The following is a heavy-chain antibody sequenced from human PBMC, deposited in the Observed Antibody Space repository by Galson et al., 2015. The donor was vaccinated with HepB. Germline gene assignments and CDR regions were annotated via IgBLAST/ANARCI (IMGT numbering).Heavy chain of an antibody. Sequence: SVKVSCKVSGYTLTELSMHWVRQAPGKGLEWMGGLDPEDGETIYAQKFQGRVTMTEDTSTDTAYMELSSLRSEDTAVYYCATESTVITPFDYWGQGTLVTVSS. CDR3: ATESTVITPFDY. CDR2: LDPEDGET. CDR1: GYTLTELS. J-gene: IGHJ4*02. V-gene: IGHV1-24*01. D-gene: IGHD4-17*01.